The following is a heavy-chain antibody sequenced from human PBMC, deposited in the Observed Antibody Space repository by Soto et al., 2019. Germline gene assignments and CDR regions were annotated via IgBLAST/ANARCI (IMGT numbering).Heavy chain of an antibody. V-gene: IGHV3-9*01. CDR2: ISWDGGYT. CDR1: GFSFVDYA. CDR3: VKDEGVWNTISCKDSFDY. D-gene: IGHD2-2*01. J-gene: IGHJ3*01. Sequence: EVQLAEPGGGLVQPGRSLRLSCEASGFSFVDYAMHWVRQVPGQGLEWVSGISWDGGYTGYADSVKGRLTISRDNAKKALYLQMNRLRVEDTALYYCVKDEGVWNTISCKDSFDYWGQVTKVTVS.